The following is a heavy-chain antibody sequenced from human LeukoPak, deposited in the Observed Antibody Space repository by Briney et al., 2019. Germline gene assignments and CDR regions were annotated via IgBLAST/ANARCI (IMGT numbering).Heavy chain of an antibody. CDR3: ASISSYNY. D-gene: IGHD2-2*02. CDR1: GFTFSSCA. Sequence: GGSLRLSCAASGFTFSSCAMSWVRQAPGKGLEWVSAISGGGGSTYYANSVRGRFAISRDNSKNTLYLQMNSLRAEDTAVYYCASISSYNYWGQGTLVTVSS. V-gene: IGHV3-23*01. J-gene: IGHJ4*02. CDR2: ISGGGGST.